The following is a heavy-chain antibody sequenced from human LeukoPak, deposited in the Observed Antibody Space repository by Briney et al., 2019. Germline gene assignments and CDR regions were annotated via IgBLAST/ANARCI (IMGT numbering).Heavy chain of an antibody. V-gene: IGHV3-15*01. D-gene: IGHD5-18*01. CDR2: IKSNTDGGTT. J-gene: IGHJ4*02. CDR3: SYTAFDY. Sequence: GGSLRLSCAASGFTFSSYEMNWVRQAPGKGLEWVGRIKSNTDGGTTDYAAPVKGRFTISRDDSRNTLYLQMNSLKTEDTAVYYCSYTAFDYWGQGTLVTVSS. CDR1: GFTFSSYE.